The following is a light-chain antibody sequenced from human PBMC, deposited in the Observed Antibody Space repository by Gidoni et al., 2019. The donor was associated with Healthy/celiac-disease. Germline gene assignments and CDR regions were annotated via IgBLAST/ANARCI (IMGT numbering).Light chain of an antibody. CDR2: DAS. Sequence: DIQMTQSPSSLSASVGDRVTITCQASQDISNYLNWYQHKPGKAPKLLIYDASNLDTGVPSTFSGSGSGTDFTFTIRSLQPEDIATYYCQQYDNLPRLTFXGXTKVEIK. J-gene: IGKJ4*01. V-gene: IGKV1-33*01. CDR3: QQYDNLPRLT. CDR1: QDISNY.